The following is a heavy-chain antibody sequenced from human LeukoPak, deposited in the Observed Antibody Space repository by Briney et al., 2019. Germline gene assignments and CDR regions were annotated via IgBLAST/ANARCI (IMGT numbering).Heavy chain of an antibody. D-gene: IGHD3-16*02. CDR2: IYPGDSDT. CDR1: GYSFTSYW. CDR3: ARQEITFGGVIVLFDY. Sequence: GDSLKISCKGPGYSFTSYWIGWVRQMPGKGLEWMGIIYPGDSDTRYSPSFQGQVTISADKSISTAYLQWSSLKASDTAMYYCARQEITFGGVIVLFDYWGQGTLVTVSS. J-gene: IGHJ4*02. V-gene: IGHV5-51*01.